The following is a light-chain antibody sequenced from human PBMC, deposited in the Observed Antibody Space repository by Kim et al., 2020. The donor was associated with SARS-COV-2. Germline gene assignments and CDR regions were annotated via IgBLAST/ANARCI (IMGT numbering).Light chain of an antibody. CDR1: SRRSYY. CDR2: GKN. J-gene: IGLJ2*01. CDR3: NSRDNSGNHLV. V-gene: IGLV3-19*01. Sequence: ALGQTGRITCQGDSRRSYYAGWYQQKPGQAPVLVIYGKNNRPSGIPDRFSGSSSGNTASLTITGAQAEDEADYYCNSRDNSGNHLVFGGGTQLTVL.